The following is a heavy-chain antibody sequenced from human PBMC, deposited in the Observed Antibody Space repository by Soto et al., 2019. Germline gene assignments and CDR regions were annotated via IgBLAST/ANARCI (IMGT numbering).Heavy chain of an antibody. D-gene: IGHD3-10*01. CDR3: ARVRGVMIGWFDP. J-gene: IGHJ5*02. CDR2: INAGNGNT. CDR1: GYTFTSYA. Sequence: ASVKVSCKASGYTFTSYAMHWVRQAPGQRLEWMGWINAGNGNTKYSQKLQGRVTMTTDTSTSTAYMELRSLRSDDTAVYYCARVRGVMIGWFDPWGQGTLVTVSS. V-gene: IGHV1-3*01.